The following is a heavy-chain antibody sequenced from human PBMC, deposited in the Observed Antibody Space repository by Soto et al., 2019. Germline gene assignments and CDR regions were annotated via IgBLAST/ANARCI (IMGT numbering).Heavy chain of an antibody. D-gene: IGHD3-10*01. CDR2: ISSVGITT. Sequence: GGSLRLSCEACGFTISDYYMSWIRQAPGKGLEWVSYISSVGITTYYADSVKGRFSISMDNAKNSLYLQMNSLRAEDTAVYFCAKDQEGSGSHWLGYNYYGMDVWGQGTTVTVPS. V-gene: IGHV3-11*01. J-gene: IGHJ6*02. CDR1: GFTISDYY. CDR3: AKDQEGSGSHWLGYNYYGMDV.